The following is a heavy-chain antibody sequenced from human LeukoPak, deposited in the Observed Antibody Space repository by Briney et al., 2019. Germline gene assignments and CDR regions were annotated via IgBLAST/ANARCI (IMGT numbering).Heavy chain of an antibody. CDR2: IYSGGYA. V-gene: IGHV3-53*01. Sequence: GGSLRLSCAASGFTVSSNYMSWVRQAPGKGLEWVSIIYSGGYAYYADSVKGRFTISRDNSKNTLYLQMNSLRAEDTAVYYCARNRGYYYYYMDVWAKGTTVTVSS. CDR1: GFTVSSNY. J-gene: IGHJ6*03. CDR3: ARNRGYYYYYMDV.